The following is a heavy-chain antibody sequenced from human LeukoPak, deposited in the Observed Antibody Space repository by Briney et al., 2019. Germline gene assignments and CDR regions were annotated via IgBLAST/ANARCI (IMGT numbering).Heavy chain of an antibody. CDR2: IYSGGYA. V-gene: IGHV3-53*01. Sequence: GGSLRLSCAASGFTVSSNYMSWVRQAPGKGLEWVSIIYSGGYAYYADSVKGRFTISRDNSKNTLYLQMNSLRAEDTAVYYCARNRGYYYYYMDVWAKGTTVTVSS. CDR1: GFTVSSNY. J-gene: IGHJ6*03. CDR3: ARNRGYYYYYMDV.